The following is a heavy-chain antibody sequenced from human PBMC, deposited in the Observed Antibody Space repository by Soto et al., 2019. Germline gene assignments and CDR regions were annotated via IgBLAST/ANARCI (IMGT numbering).Heavy chain of an antibody. Sequence: SETLSLTCAVYGGSFSGYYWSWIRQPPGKGLEWIGEINHSGSTNYNPSLKSRVTISVDTSKNQFSLKLSSVTAADTAVYYCARYSYGTSFDYWAREPWSPSP. CDR1: GGSFSGYY. J-gene: IGHJ4*02. CDR3: ARYSYGTSFDY. D-gene: IGHD5-18*01. CDR2: INHSGST. V-gene: IGHV4-34*01.